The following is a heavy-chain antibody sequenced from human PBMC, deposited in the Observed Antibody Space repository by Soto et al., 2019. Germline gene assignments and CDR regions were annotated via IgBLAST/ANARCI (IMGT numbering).Heavy chain of an antibody. CDR3: AKATSYDFWSGYYGAFDI. D-gene: IGHD3-3*01. V-gene: IGHV3-30*18. J-gene: IGHJ3*02. CDR2: ISYDGSNK. Sequence: QPGGSLRLSCAASGFTFSSYGMHWVRQAPGKGLEWVAVISYDGSNKYYADSVKGRFTISRDNSKNTLYLQMNSLRAEDTAVYYCAKATSYDFWSGYYGAFDIWGQGTMVTVAS. CDR1: GFTFSSYG.